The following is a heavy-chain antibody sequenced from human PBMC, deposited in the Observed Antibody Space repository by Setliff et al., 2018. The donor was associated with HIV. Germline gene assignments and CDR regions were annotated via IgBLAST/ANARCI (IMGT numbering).Heavy chain of an antibody. D-gene: IGHD4-17*01. V-gene: IGHV1-24*01. CDR2: FDPEDGET. J-gene: IGHJ6*04. Sequence: VASVKVSCKISGYTLTELSIHWVRQAPGKGLEWMANFDPEDGETFYAQKFQGRLTMTEDTSTDTAYMELRSLRSDDTAIYYCARDNYDDYSRVQMDVWGKGTTVTVSS. CDR1: GYTLTELS. CDR3: ARDNYDDYSRVQMDV.